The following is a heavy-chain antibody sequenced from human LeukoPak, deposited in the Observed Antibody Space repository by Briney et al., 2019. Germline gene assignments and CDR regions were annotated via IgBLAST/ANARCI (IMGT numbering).Heavy chain of an antibody. CDR1: GFTFSSYA. J-gene: IGHJ6*02. Sequence: PGGSLRLSCAASGFTFSSYAMSWVRQAPGKGLEWVSAISGSGGSTYYADPVKGRFTISRDNSKNTLYLQMNSLRAEDTAVYYCAKVDGSGPYYYYGMDVWGQGTTVTVSS. D-gene: IGHD5-24*01. CDR3: AKVDGSGPYYYYGMDV. CDR2: ISGSGGST. V-gene: IGHV3-23*01.